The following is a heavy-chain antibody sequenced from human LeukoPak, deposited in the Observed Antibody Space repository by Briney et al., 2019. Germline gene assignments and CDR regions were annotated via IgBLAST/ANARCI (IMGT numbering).Heavy chain of an antibody. D-gene: IGHD3-10*01. CDR3: ARVGPSIDYYGSGSGVLYYYYYGMDV. Sequence: ASVKVSCKASGGTFSSYAISWVRQAPGQGLEWMGRIIPIFGIANYAQKFQGRVMITADKSTSTAYMELSSLRSEDTAVYYCARVGPSIDYYGSGSGVLYYYYYGMDVWGQGTTVTVSS. CDR1: GGTFSSYA. CDR2: IIPIFGIA. V-gene: IGHV1-69*04. J-gene: IGHJ6*02.